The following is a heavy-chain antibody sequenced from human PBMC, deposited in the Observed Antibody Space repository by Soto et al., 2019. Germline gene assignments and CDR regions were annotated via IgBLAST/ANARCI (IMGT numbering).Heavy chain of an antibody. J-gene: IGHJ6*02. CDR1: GGTFSSYA. D-gene: IGHD2-15*01. Sequence: TSVKVSCKGSGGTFSSYAISWVRQAPGQGLEWMGGIIPIFGTANYAQKFQGRVTITADESTSTAYMELSSLRSEDTAVYYCARAAVKDIVVVVAAFYYYGMDVWGQGTTVTVSS. CDR2: IIPIFGTA. CDR3: ARAAVKDIVVVVAAFYYYGMDV. V-gene: IGHV1-69*13.